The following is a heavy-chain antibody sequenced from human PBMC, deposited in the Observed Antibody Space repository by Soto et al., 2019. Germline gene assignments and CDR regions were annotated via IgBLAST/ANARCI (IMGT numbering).Heavy chain of an antibody. D-gene: IGHD6-25*01. CDR1: RYTCNSYY. CDR2: INTSGGSP. V-gene: IGHV1-46*02. Sequence: SGKVSCNARRYTCNSYYINWMRQAPGPGLEWMGVINTSGGSPPYAQKCQDRVTMTRDTSTSTVYMELSRLRSENTAVYYCARGGRHSDYYYYYGMDVWGQGTTVTVSS. J-gene: IGHJ6*02. CDR3: ARGGRHSDYYYYYGMDV.